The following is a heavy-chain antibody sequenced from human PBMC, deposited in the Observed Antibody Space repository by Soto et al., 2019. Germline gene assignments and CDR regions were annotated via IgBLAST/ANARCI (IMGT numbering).Heavy chain of an antibody. CDR3: AREGYCSITSCYVDAIDI. CDR1: GLTFSSYS. Sequence: EVQLVESGGGLVQPGGSLRVSCAASGLTFSSYSMNWVRQAPGKGLEWVSSISSGSNTIYYSDSVKGRFTISRDNAKNSLYLHMNSLRAEDTAVYYCAREGYCSITSCYVDAIDILGQGTMVTVSP. V-gene: IGHV3-48*01. CDR2: ISSGSNTI. D-gene: IGHD2-2*01. J-gene: IGHJ3*02.